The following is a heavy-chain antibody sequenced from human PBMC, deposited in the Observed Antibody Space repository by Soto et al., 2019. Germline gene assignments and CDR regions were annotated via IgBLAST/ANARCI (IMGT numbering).Heavy chain of an antibody. CDR2: IKSKTEGGTT. D-gene: IGHD2-15*01. V-gene: IGHV3-15*01. Sequence: EVQLVESGGGLVKPGGSLRLSCAASGFTFSNAWMSWVRQAPGKGLEWVGRIKSKTEGGTTDYAAPVKGRFTISRDDSKNTLYLQMNSLKTEDTAVYYCTTEGPGDCSGASCYAIDYWGQGTLVTVSS. CDR3: TTEGPGDCSGASCYAIDY. CDR1: GFTFSNAW. J-gene: IGHJ4*02.